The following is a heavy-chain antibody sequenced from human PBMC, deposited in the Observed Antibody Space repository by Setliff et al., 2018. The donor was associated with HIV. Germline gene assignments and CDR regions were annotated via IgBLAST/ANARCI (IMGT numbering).Heavy chain of an antibody. Sequence: TSETLSLTCTVSGASISHYYWSWIRQPPGKGQECIGYVYYTGSPNYNPSLKSRATISVDASKSHFSLRLNSVTAADTATYYCARVDYEGGSYYFDYWGQGLLVTVSS. V-gene: IGHV4-59*01. J-gene: IGHJ4*02. CDR3: ARVDYEGGSYYFDY. CDR1: GASISHYY. CDR2: VYYTGSP. D-gene: IGHD3-22*01.